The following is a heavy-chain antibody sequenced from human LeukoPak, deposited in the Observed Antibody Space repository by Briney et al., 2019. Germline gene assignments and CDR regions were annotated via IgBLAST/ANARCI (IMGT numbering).Heavy chain of an antibody. CDR3: ATPRITGTTVLDY. CDR2: FDPEDGET. V-gene: IGHV1-24*01. D-gene: IGHD1-20*01. J-gene: IGHJ4*02. CDR1: GYTLTELS. Sequence: PEASVTVSCKVSGYTLTELSMHWVRQAPGKGLEWMGGFDPEDGETIYAQKFQGRVTMTEDTSTDTAYMELSSLRSEDTAVYYCATPRITGTTVLDYWGQGTLVTVSS.